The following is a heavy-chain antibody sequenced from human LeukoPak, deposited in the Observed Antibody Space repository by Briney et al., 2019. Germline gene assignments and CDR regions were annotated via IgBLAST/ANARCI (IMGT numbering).Heavy chain of an antibody. CDR2: IKQDGSEQ. D-gene: IGHD4-23*01. J-gene: IGHJ4*02. CDR1: GFTFSRSW. Sequence: TGGSLRLSCAASGFTFSRSWMSWVRQAPGKGLEWVANIKQDGSEQYYVDSVKGRFTISRDNSKNTLYLQMNSLRAEDTAVYYCAKASDYGGNNPSDYWGQGTLVTVSS. CDR3: AKASDYGGNNPSDY. V-gene: IGHV3-7*01.